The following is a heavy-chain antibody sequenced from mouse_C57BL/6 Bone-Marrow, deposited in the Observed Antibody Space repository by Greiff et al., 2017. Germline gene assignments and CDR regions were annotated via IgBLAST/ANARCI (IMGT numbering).Heavy chain of an antibody. CDR1: GYTFTSYG. D-gene: IGHD1-1*01. J-gene: IGHJ3*01. V-gene: IGHV1-81*01. Sequence: VQLLQSGAELARPGASVKLSCKASGYTFTSYGISWVKQRPGQGLEWIGEINPRSGNTYYNEKFKGKVTLTADKSSSTAYLELSSLTSEDSAVYFCARWGYYGGSVGFAYWGQGTLVTVSA. CDR2: INPRSGNT. CDR3: ARWGYYGGSVGFAY.